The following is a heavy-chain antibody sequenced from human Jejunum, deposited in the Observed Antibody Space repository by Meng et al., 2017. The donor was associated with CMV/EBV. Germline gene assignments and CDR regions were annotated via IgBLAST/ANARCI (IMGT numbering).Heavy chain of an antibody. J-gene: IGHJ4*02. CDR2: IKEDGSQK. CDR3: ARCASVGY. Sequence: SCAASGFTFVKNGMTWVRQAPGKGPEWVATIKEDGSQKYYCDSVKGRFTISRDNAQNSLYLQMNNLSPEDTAMYYCARCASVGYWGQGTLVTVSS. CDR1: GFTFVKNG. D-gene: IGHD2-2*01. V-gene: IGHV3-7*01.